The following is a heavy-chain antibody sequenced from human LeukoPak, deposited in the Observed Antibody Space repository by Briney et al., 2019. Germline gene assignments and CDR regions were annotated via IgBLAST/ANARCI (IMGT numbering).Heavy chain of an antibody. J-gene: IGHJ4*02. CDR1: GFTFSSYA. D-gene: IGHD3-3*01. CDR2: ISGSGGST. V-gene: IGHV3-23*01. CDR3: AIKPGVVIITWLFDY. Sequence: PGGSLRLSCAASGFTFSSYAMSWVRQAPGKGLEWVSGISGSGGSTYYADSVKGRFTISRDNSKNTLCLQMNSLRAEDTAVYYCAIKPGVVIITWLFDYWGQGTLVTVSS.